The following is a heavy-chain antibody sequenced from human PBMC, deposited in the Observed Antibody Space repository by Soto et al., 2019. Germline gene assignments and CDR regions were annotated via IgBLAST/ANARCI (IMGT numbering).Heavy chain of an antibody. Sequence: SETLSLTCTVSGGSISSGGYYWIWIRQHPGKGLEWIGYIYYSGSTYYNPSLKSRVTISVDTSKNQFSLKLSSVTAADTAVYYCASQVVRTRVYNWFAPWGQGTLVIVSS. D-gene: IGHD2-15*01. CDR3: ASQVVRTRVYNWFAP. CDR2: IYYSGST. J-gene: IGHJ5*02. CDR1: GGSISSGGYY. V-gene: IGHV4-31*02.